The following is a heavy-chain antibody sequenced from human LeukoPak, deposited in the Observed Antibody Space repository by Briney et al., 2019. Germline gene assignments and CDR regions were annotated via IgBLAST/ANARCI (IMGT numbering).Heavy chain of an antibody. Sequence: SETLSLTCTVSGGSISSGSYYWSWIRQPAGKGLEWIGYIHYSGNTNYNPSLKSRVTISVDTSKNQFSLKLSSVTAADTAVYYCAREFPVAATRPAFDIWGHGTMVTVSS. CDR1: GGSISSGSYY. D-gene: IGHD2-15*01. CDR2: IHYSGNT. CDR3: AREFPVAATRPAFDI. J-gene: IGHJ3*02. V-gene: IGHV4-61*10.